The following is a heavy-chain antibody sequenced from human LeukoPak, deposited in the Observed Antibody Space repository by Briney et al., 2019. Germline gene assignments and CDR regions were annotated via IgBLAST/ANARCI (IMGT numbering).Heavy chain of an antibody. J-gene: IGHJ3*02. V-gene: IGHV3-11*01. D-gene: IGHD2-15*01. CDR1: GFTFSDYF. Sequence: GGSLRLSCAASGFTFSDYFMYWIRQAPGKGLEWVSYISSTGSTIYYADSVKGRFSVSRDNAKNSLYLQMNSLRAEDTAVYYCAKDAKRYCSGGSCSHAFDIWGQGTMVTVSS. CDR3: AKDAKRYCSGGSCSHAFDI. CDR2: ISSTGSTI.